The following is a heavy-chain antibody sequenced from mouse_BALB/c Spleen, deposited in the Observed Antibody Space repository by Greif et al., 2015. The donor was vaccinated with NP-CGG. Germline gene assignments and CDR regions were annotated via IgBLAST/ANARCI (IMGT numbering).Heavy chain of an antibody. CDR3: ARRDGNYYFDY. Sequence: VQLQESGAELAKPGASVKMPCKASGYTFTSYWMHWVKQRPGQGLEWIGYINPSTGYTEYNQKFRDKATLTADRSSSTAYMQLSSLTSEDSAVYYCARRDGNYYFDYWGQGTTLTVSS. J-gene: IGHJ2*01. CDR2: INPSTGYT. V-gene: IGHV1-7*01. CDR1: GYTFTSYW. D-gene: IGHD2-1*01.